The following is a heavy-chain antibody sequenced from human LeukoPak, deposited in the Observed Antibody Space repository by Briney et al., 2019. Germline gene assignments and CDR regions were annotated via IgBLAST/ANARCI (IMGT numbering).Heavy chain of an antibody. CDR3: AREAYGAYYFDY. D-gene: IGHD4-17*01. CDR2: ISSSSGTI. CDR1: GFTFSRYS. V-gene: IGHV3-48*04. Sequence: PGGSLRLSCAASGFTFSRYSMNGVREAPGKGLEWVSYISSSSGTIYYADSVKGRFTVSIDNAKHSLYVHMNSLRAEDTAVYYCAREAYGAYYFDYWGQGTLVTVSS. J-gene: IGHJ4*02.